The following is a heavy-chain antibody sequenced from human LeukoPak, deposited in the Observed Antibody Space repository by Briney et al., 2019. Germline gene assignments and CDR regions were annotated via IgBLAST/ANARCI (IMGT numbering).Heavy chain of an antibody. D-gene: IGHD3-22*01. CDR3: AKDPEVTLTAVADY. J-gene: IGHJ4*02. CDR1: GFIFNNYG. Sequence: PGGSLRLSCAASGFIFNNYGLIWVRQAPGKGLEWVSAISGSGGSTYYADSVKGRFTISRDNSKNTLYLQMNGLRAEDTAVYFCAKDPEVTLTAVADYWGQGTQVTVSS. CDR2: ISGSGGST. V-gene: IGHV3-23*01.